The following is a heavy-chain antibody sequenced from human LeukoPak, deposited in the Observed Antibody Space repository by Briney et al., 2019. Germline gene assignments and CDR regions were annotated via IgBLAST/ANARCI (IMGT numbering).Heavy chain of an antibody. V-gene: IGHV4-59*01. D-gene: IGHD2-21*02. J-gene: IGHJ4*02. CDR1: GGSISSYY. CDR2: IYYSGST. Sequence: SETLSLTCTVSGGSISSYYWSWIRQPPGKGLEYIGYIYYSGSTNYNPSLKSRVTISVDTSKNQFSLKVNSVTAADTAVYYCARAYCGGDCRGHPDYWGQGTLVTVSS. CDR3: ARAYCGGDCRGHPDY.